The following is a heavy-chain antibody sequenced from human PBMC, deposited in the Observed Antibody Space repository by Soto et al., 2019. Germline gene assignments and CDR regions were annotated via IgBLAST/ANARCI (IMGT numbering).Heavy chain of an antibody. D-gene: IGHD6-13*01. V-gene: IGHV3-43*01. CDR2: ISWDGGST. CDR3: AKDMWSSYSSSWFVYYYGMDV. CDR1: GFTFDDYT. Sequence: GGSLRLSCAASGFTFDDYTMHWVRQAPGKGLEWVSLISWDGGSTCYAGSVKGRFTISRDNSKNSLYLQMNSLRTEDTALYYCAKDMWSSYSSSWFVYYYGMDVWGQGTTVTVSS. J-gene: IGHJ6*02.